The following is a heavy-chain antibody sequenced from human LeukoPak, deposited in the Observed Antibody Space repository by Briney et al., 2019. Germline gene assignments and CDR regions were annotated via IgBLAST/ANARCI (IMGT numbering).Heavy chain of an antibody. Sequence: GGSLRLSCAASGFTFSSYAMSWVRQAPGKGLEWVSAISGSGGSTYYADSVKGRFTISRDNSKNTLYLQMNSLRAEDTAVYYCAKGTYYYDSSGYRDYYRYMDVWGKGTTVTVSS. CDR2: ISGSGGST. CDR3: AKGTYYYDSSGYRDYYRYMDV. J-gene: IGHJ6*03. V-gene: IGHV3-23*01. CDR1: GFTFSSYA. D-gene: IGHD3-22*01.